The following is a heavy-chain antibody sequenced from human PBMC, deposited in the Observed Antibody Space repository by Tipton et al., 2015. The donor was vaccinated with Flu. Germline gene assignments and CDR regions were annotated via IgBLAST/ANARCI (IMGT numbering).Heavy chain of an antibody. Sequence: TLSLTCSVSGDSIDSRYFWGWIRQPPGKGLEWIGNVHQTGSGYYNPSLRSRVTIAVDRPKNQLSLRLTSVTAADTAVYYCARRDYSNYVSEPKNWFDLWGREPWSPSPQ. CDR2: VHQTGSG. CDR1: GDSIDSRYF. V-gene: IGHV4-38-2*01. CDR3: ARRDYSNYVSEPKNWFDL. D-gene: IGHD4-11*01. J-gene: IGHJ5*02.